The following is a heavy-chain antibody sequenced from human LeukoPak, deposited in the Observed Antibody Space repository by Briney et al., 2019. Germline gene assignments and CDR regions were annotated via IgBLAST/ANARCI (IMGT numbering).Heavy chain of an antibody. CDR1: GGSISSYY. D-gene: IGHD4-23*01. CDR2: ISYSGST. V-gene: IGHV4-59*01. J-gene: IGHJ5*02. Sequence: SETLSLTCTVSGGSISSYYWSWIRQPPGKGLEWIGYISYSGSTNYNPSLKSRVTISVDTSKNQFSLNLNSVTAADTAVYYCARRGADYGGNSGETWGQGTLVTVSS. CDR3: ARRGADYGGNSGET.